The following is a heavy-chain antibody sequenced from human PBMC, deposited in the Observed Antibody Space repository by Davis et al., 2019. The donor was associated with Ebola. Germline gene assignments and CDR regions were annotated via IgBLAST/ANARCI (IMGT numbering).Heavy chain of an antibody. CDR3: ARSRGIAARRFDY. CDR2: INHSGST. Sequence: MPSETLSLTCAVYGGSFSGYYWSWIRQPPGRGLEWIGEINHSGSTNYNPSLKSRFTISVDTSKNQFSLNLSSVTAADTAVYYCARSRGIAARRFDYWGQGTLVTVSS. J-gene: IGHJ4*02. V-gene: IGHV4-34*01. CDR1: GGSFSGYY. D-gene: IGHD6-6*01.